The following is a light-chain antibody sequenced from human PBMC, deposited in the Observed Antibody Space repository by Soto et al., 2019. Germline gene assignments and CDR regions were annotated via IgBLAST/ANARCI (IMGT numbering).Light chain of an antibody. Sequence: EIVMTQSPATLSVSPGGRVTLSCRASQSVSSNLVWYHQKPGQAPRLLIYDASTRATGIPARYSGSGSGTEFNFTISSLQSEDFAVYFCQQYNKWPRTFGQGTKVDI. J-gene: IGKJ1*01. V-gene: IGKV3-15*01. CDR3: QQYNKWPRT. CDR2: DAS. CDR1: QSVSSN.